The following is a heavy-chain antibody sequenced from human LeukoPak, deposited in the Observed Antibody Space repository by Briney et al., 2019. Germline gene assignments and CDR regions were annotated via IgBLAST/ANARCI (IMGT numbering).Heavy chain of an antibody. V-gene: IGHV4-4*07. J-gene: IGHJ1*01. CDR1: GGSISSYY. D-gene: IGHD1-26*01. CDR3: ASSGSYYTEYFQH. Sequence: PSETLSLTCTVSGGSISSYYCSWIRQPAGKRLEWIGRIYTSGSTNYNPSLKSRVTMSVDTSKNQFSLKLSSVTAADTAVYYCASSGSYYTEYFQHWGQGTLVTVSS. CDR2: IYTSGST.